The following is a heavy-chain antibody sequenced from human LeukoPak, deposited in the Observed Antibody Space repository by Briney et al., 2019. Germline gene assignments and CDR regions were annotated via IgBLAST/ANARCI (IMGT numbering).Heavy chain of an antibody. Sequence: SETLSLTCTVSGGSIISRSHYWGWVRKPPGKGLDGIGSRSYSGSTYYNPSLKSRVTISVDASKNQFSLKLNSVTAADTAVYYCARISLTGYAPISGYFDYWGQGTLVTVSS. V-gene: IGHV4-39*07. CDR2: RSYSGST. J-gene: IGHJ4*02. D-gene: IGHD3-9*01. CDR3: ARISLTGYAPISGYFDY. CDR1: GGSIISRSHY.